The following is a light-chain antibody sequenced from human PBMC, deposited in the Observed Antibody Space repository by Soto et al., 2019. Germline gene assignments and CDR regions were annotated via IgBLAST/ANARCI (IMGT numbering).Light chain of an antibody. V-gene: IGLV2-14*03. CDR2: DVS. J-gene: IGLJ1*01. Sequence: QSALTQPPSASGSPGQSVAISCTGTSSDVGGYNYVSWYQQHPGKAPKLIIYDVSNRPSGVSNRFSGSKSGNTASLTISGLQAEDEADYYCSSYTSSTTLYVFGTGTKVTVL. CDR1: SSDVGGYNY. CDR3: SSYTSSTTLYV.